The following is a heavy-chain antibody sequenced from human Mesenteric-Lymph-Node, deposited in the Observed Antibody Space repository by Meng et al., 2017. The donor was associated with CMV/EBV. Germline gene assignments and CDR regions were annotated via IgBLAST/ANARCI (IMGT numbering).Heavy chain of an antibody. CDR3: ARGQRIVVVPAARRQFDP. D-gene: IGHD2-2*01. CDR1: GGSFSGYH. Sequence: SETLSLTCAVYGGSFSGYHWSWIRQPPGKGLEWIGEINHSGSTNYNPSLKSRVTISVDTSKNQFSLKLSSVTAADTAVYYCARGQRIVVVPAARRQFDPWGQGTLVTVSS. J-gene: IGHJ5*02. CDR2: INHSGST. V-gene: IGHV4-34*01.